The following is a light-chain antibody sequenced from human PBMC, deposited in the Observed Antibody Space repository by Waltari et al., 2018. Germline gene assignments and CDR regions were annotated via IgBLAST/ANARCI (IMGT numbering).Light chain of an antibody. CDR1: QGISSY. CDR2: AAS. CDR3: QQYYSYLGFT. V-gene: IGKV1-8*01. J-gene: IGKJ3*01. Sequence: AIRITQSPSSLSASTGDRVTITCRASQGISSYLAWYQQKPGKAPKLLIYAASTLQSGVPSRFSGSGSGTDFTLTISCLQSEDFATYYCQQYYSYLGFTFGPGTKVDIK.